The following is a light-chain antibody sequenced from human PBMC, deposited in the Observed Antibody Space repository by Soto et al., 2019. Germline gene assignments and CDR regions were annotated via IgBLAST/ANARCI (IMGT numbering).Light chain of an antibody. CDR3: QQYNSYLWT. Sequence: DIQMTQSPSTLSASVGDRVTITCRASQSISSWLAWYQQKPGKAPKLLIYDASSLESGVPSRFSGSGSGTEFTIISRRLHADDFATYYCQQYNSYLWTFGQGTKVEIK. J-gene: IGKJ1*01. V-gene: IGKV1-5*01. CDR2: DAS. CDR1: QSISSW.